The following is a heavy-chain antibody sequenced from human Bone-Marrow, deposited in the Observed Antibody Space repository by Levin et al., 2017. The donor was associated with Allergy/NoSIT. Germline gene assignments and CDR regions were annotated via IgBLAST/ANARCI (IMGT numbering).Heavy chain of an antibody. CDR2: MHYSGSI. CDR1: GGPISSNNYY. V-gene: IGHV4-39*07. Sequence: SSETLSLTCALSGGPISSNNYYWGWIRQPPGKGLEWIGNMHYSGSIYHNPSLESRLTMSVDTSKNQFSLKLSSVTAADTAVYYCVRGLRRITIFGVVIAPGAFDIWGQGTMVTVSS. D-gene: IGHD3-3*01. J-gene: IGHJ3*02. CDR3: VRGLRRITIFGVVIAPGAFDI.